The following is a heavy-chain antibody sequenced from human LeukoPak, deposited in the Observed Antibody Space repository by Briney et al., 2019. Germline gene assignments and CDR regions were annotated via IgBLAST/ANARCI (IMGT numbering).Heavy chain of an antibody. CDR1: GFTFSGSA. D-gene: IGHD6-19*01. J-gene: IGHJ5*02. CDR3: ARDYFSSGIPNWFDP. CDR2: IRSTANGYAT. Sequence: GGSLRLSCAASGFTFSGSALHWVRQASGKGLEWVGRIRSTANGYATAYAASVKGRFTTSRDNAKNSLYLQMNSLRAEDTAVYYCARDYFSSGIPNWFDPWGQGTLVTVSS. V-gene: IGHV3-73*01.